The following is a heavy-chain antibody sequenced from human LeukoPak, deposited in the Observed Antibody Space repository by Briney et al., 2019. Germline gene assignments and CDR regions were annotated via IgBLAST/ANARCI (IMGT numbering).Heavy chain of an antibody. CDR2: INHSGGT. CDR3: ARADATGSDY. D-gene: IGHD3-10*01. V-gene: IGHV4-34*01. CDR1: GGSFSGYY. Sequence: PSETLSLTCAVYGGSFSGYYWSWIRQPPGKGLEWIGEINHSGGTNYNPSLKSRVTISVDTSKNQFSLKLSSVTAADTAVYYCARADATGSDYWGQGTLVTVSS. J-gene: IGHJ4*02.